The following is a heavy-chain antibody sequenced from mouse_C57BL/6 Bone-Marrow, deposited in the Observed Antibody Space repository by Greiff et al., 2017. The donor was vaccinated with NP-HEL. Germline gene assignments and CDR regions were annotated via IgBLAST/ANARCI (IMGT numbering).Heavy chain of an antibody. D-gene: IGHD1-1*01. V-gene: IGHV7-1*01. CDR3: ARDVDYYGSSYWYFDV. J-gene: IGHJ1*03. CDR2: SRNKANDYTT. CDR1: GFTFSDFY. Sequence: EVKVVESGGGLVQSGRSLRLSCATSGFTFSDFYMEWVRQAPGKGLEWIAASRNKANDYTTEYSASVKGRFIVSRDTSQSILYLQMNALRAEDTAIYYCARDVDYYGSSYWYFDVWGTGTTVTVSS.